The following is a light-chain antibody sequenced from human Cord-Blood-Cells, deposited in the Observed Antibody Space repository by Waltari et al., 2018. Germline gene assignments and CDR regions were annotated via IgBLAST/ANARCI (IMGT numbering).Light chain of an antibody. V-gene: IGKV3-11*01. CDR1: QSVSSY. J-gene: IGKJ4*01. CDR3: QQRSNWPKLT. CDR2: DAS. Sequence: EIALTQSPAPLSLSPGERATLSCRASQSVSSYLAWYQQKPGQAPRLLIYDASNRATGIPARFSGSGSGTDFTLTISSLEPEDYAVYYCQQRSNWPKLTFGGGTKVEIK.